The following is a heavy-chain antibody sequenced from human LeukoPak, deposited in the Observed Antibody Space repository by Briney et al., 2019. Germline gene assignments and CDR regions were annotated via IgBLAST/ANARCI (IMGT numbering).Heavy chain of an antibody. D-gene: IGHD3-22*01. CDR2: ISSGTSYI. V-gene: IGHV3-21*01. Sequence: PGGSLRLSCAASGFTFSGYTMNWVRQAPGKGLEWVSSISSGTSYIYYADSVKGRFTISRDNAKNSLYLQMHSLRAEDTAVYYCARVYDSSGYFDYYGMDVWGQGTTVTVSS. J-gene: IGHJ6*02. CDR1: GFTFSGYT. CDR3: ARVYDSSGYFDYYGMDV.